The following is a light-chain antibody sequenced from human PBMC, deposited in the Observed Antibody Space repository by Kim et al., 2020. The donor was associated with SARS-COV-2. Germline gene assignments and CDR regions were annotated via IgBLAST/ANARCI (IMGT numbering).Light chain of an antibody. CDR1: QSINSRF. J-gene: IGKJ4*01. V-gene: IGKV3-20*01. Sequence: SPGERATLSCRASQSINSRFLAWYQQRPGQAPTLLIYGASSRATGIPDRFSGSGSGTDFTLTITRLEPEDVAVYFCQHYDNSPLTFGGGTKVEI. CDR3: QHYDNSPLT. CDR2: GAS.